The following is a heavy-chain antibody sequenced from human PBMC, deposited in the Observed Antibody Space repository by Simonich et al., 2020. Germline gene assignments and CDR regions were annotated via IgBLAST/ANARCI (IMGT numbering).Heavy chain of an antibody. J-gene: IGHJ3*02. CDR3: AREGIAARDAFDI. V-gene: IGHV3-7*01. Sequence: EVQLVESGGGLVQPGGSLRLSCAASGFTFSSYWMSWVRQAPVKGVEWVANIKQDGSEKYYVDSVKGRFTISRDNAKNSLYLQMNSLRAEDTAVYYCAREGIAARDAFDIWGQGTMVTVSS. D-gene: IGHD6-6*01. CDR1: GFTFSSYW. CDR2: IKQDGSEK.